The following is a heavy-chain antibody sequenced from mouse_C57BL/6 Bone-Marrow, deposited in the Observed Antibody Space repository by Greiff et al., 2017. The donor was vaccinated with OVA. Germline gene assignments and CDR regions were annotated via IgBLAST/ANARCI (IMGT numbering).Heavy chain of an antibody. V-gene: IGHV8-8*01. CDR2: IWWDDDK. CDR3: ARKEIYYDYALYHYYAMDY. Sequence: QVTLKVSGPGILQPSQTLSLTCSFSGFSLSTFGMGVGWIRQPSGKGLEWLAHIWWDDDKYYNPALKSRLTISKDTSKNQVFLKIANVDTADTATYYCARKEIYYDYALYHYYAMDYWGQGTSVTVSS. CDR1: GFSLSTFGMG. D-gene: IGHD2-4*01. J-gene: IGHJ4*01.